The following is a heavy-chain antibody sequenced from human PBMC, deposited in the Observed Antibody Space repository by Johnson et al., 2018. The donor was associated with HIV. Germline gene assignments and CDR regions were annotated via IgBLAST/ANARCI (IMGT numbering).Heavy chain of an antibody. Sequence: QVQLVESGGSVVRPGGSLRLSCAASGFTFSDYYMSWIRQAPGKGLEWVSYISSSGSTIYYADSVKGRFTISRDNAKNSLYLQMNGLRPEDTAVYYCAKEDPWRRAFDIWGQGTVVTVSS. J-gene: IGHJ3*02. CDR1: GFTFSDYY. CDR2: ISSSGSTI. D-gene: IGHD1-1*01. V-gene: IGHV3-11*04. CDR3: AKEDPWRRAFDI.